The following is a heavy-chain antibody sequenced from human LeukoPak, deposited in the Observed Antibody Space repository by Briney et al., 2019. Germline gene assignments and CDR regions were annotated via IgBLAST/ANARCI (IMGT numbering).Heavy chain of an antibody. D-gene: IGHD3-22*01. CDR3: ARGSIVVAEGRYYFDY. CDR1: GGSISSYY. CDR2: IYYSGST. V-gene: IGHV4-59*12. Sequence: SETLSLTCTVSGGSISSYYWSWIRQPPGKGLEWIGYIYYSGSTNYNPSLKSRVTISVDTSKNQFSLKLSSVTAADTAVYYCARGSIVVAEGRYYFDYWGQGTLVTVSS. J-gene: IGHJ4*02.